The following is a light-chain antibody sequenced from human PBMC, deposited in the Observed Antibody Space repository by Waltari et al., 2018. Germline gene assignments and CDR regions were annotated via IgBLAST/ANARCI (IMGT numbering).Light chain of an antibody. V-gene: IGKV4-1*01. J-gene: IGKJ4*01. Sequence: DIVMTQSTDSLAVSLGERATINCKSSQSVVDSSNNKNYLAWYQQKPGQPPKLLIYSASTQETGVSNRLRGSLSGTDVTLTISSLQAEDVTVYSCQQYYSNTPLTFGGGTKVEIK. CDR2: SAS. CDR1: QSVVDSSNNKNY. CDR3: QQYYSNTPLT.